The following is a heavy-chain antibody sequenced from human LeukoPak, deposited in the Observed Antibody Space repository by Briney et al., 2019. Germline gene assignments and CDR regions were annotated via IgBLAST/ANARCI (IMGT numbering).Heavy chain of an antibody. CDR2: IYYSGST. V-gene: IGHV4-59*01. Sequence: SETLSLTCIVSGVSISSYSWNWIRQPPGMGLEWIGYIYYSGSTNYNPSLKSRVTISVDTSKNQFSLKLSSVTAADTAVYYCARDHGYSYGRSFDYWGQGTLVTVSS. D-gene: IGHD5-18*01. CDR1: GVSISSYS. CDR3: ARDHGYSYGRSFDY. J-gene: IGHJ4*02.